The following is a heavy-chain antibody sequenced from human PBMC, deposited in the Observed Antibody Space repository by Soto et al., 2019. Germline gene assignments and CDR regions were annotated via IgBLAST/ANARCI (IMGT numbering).Heavy chain of an antibody. Sequence: PGESLKISCKGSGYSFPSYWIGWVRQMPGIGLEWMGIIFPGDSDTRYSPSFQGQVTISADKSINTAYLQWSSLKASDTAMYYCARHGRLGYYGMEVWGQGTKVSVSS. D-gene: IGHD7-27*01. J-gene: IGHJ6*01. V-gene: IGHV5-51*01. CDR2: IFPGDSDT. CDR3: ARHGRLGYYGMEV. CDR1: GYSFPSYW.